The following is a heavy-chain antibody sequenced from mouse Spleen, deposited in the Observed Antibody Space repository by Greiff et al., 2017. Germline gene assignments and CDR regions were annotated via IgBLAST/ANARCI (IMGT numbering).Heavy chain of an antibody. CDR3: GRRGWDGYLDY. V-gene: IGHV5-17*01. CDR1: GFTFSDYG. CDR2: ISSGSSTI. J-gene: IGHJ2*01. Sequence: EVKLVESGGGLVKPGGSLKLSCAASGFTFSDYGMHWVRQAPEKGLEWVAYISSGSSTIYYADTVKGRFTISRDNAKNTLFLQMTSLRSEDTAMYYCGRRGWDGYLDYWGQGTTLTVSS. D-gene: IGHD4-1*01.